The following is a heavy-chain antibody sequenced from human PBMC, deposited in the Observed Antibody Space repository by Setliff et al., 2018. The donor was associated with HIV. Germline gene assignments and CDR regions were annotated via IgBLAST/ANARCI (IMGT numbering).Heavy chain of an antibody. D-gene: IGHD5-12*01. CDR3: ARDWRSGYDLNFDY. J-gene: IGHJ4*02. CDR1: GFTFDDYT. Sequence: PGGSLRLSCGASGFTFDDYTMHWVRQVPGKGLEWLSLISWDGSSTYYVDSVKGRFTISRDNAKNSLYLQMNSLRAEDTAIYYCARDWRSGYDLNFDYWGQGTLVTVSS. V-gene: IGHV3-43*01. CDR2: ISWDGSST.